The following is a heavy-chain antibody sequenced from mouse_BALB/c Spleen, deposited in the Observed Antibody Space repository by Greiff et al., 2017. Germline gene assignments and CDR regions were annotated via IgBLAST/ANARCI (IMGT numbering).Heavy chain of an antibody. J-gene: IGHJ4*01. Sequence: EVKVVESGGGLVKPGGSLKLSCAASGFTFSDYYMYWVRQTPEKRLEWVATISDGGSYTYYPDSVKGRFTISRDNAKNNLYLQMSSLKSEDTAMYYCARGILLRGAMDYWGQGTSVTVSS. V-gene: IGHV5-4*02. D-gene: IGHD2-1*01. CDR3: ARGILLRGAMDY. CDR2: ISDGGSYT. CDR1: GFTFSDYY.